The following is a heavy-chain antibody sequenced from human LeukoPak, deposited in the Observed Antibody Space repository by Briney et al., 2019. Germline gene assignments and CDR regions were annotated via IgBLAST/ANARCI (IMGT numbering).Heavy chain of an antibody. J-gene: IGHJ5*02. CDR3: ARGIGYCSSTRCYEAAAWFDP. CDR1: GGSISSGSYY. CDR2: IYTSGST. V-gene: IGHV4-61*02. Sequence: SQTLSLTCTVSGGSISSGSYYWSWIRQPAGKGLEWIGRIYTSGSTNYNPSLKSRVTISVHTSKNQFSLKLSSVTAADTAVYYCARGIGYCSSTRCYEAAAWFDPWGQGTLVTVSS. D-gene: IGHD2-2*01.